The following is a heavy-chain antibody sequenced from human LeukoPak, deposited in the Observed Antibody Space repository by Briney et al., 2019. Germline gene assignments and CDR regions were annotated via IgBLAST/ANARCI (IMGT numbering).Heavy chain of an antibody. CDR2: IYSGGST. J-gene: IGHJ4*02. CDR1: GFTVSSNY. Sequence: GGSLRLFCAASGFTVSSNYMSWVRQAPGKGLEWVSVIYSGGSTYYADSVKGRFTISRDNSKNTLYLQMNSLRAEDMAVYYCAVEVATEYYFDYWGQGTLVTVSS. V-gene: IGHV3-66*02. D-gene: IGHD5-12*01. CDR3: AVEVATEYYFDY.